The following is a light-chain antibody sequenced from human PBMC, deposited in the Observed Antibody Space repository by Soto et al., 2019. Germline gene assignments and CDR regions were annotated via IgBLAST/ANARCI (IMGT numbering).Light chain of an antibody. CDR2: EGS. Sequence: QSALTQPASVSGSPGQSITISCTGTSNDVGSYNLVSWYQLHPGKAPKLMIYEGSKRPSGVSNRFSGSKSGNTASLTISGLQAEDEADYYCCSYAGSNTDVVFGGGTQLTVL. J-gene: IGLJ2*01. CDR1: SNDVGSYNL. V-gene: IGLV2-23*01. CDR3: CSYAGSNTDVV.